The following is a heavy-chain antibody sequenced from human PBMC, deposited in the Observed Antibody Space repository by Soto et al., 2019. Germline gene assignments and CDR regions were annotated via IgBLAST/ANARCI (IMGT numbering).Heavy chain of an antibody. J-gene: IGHJ2*01. Sequence: QVQLVQSGAEVKKPGSSVKVSCKASGGTFSSYTISWVRQAPGQGLEWMGRIIPILGIANYAQKFQGRVMITADKSTSTAYMELSSLRSEDTAVYYCARSYDILTGYYNHWYFDLWGRGTLVTVSS. D-gene: IGHD3-9*01. CDR1: GGTFSSYT. CDR2: IIPILGIA. V-gene: IGHV1-69*02. CDR3: ARSYDILTGYYNHWYFDL.